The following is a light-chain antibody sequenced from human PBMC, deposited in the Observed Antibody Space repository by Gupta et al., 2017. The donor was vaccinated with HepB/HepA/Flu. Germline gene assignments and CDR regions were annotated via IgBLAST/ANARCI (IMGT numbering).Light chain of an antibody. CDR1: RSLMFSNGFHY. V-gene: IGKV2-28*01. CDR2: LGS. Sequence: IVMTHSALSLSVTPGEPASISCRSSRSLMFSNGFHYLDCYLQKPGQSPQLLIYLGSNRVPGVPDTFRGTGSGTEFTLKIMSVVAQAVGVSYCMQAPEVGISFGSET. CDR3: MQAPEVGIS. J-gene: IGKJ3*01.